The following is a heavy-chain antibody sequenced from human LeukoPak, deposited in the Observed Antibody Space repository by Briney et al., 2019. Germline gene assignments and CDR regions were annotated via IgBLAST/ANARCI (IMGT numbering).Heavy chain of an antibody. D-gene: IGHD6-13*01. CDR1: GGSISSYY. V-gene: IGHV4-4*07. CDR3: ARDQYSSSWYERYFDY. J-gene: IGHJ4*02. Sequence: SETPSLTCTVSGGSISSYYWSWIRQPAGKGLEWIGRIYTSGSTNYNPSLKSRVTMSVDTSKNQFSLKLSSVTAADTAVYYCARDQYSSSWYERYFDYWGQGTLVTVSS. CDR2: IYTSGST.